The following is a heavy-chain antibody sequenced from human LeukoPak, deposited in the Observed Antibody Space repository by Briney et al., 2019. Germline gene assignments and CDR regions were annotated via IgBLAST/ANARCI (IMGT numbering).Heavy chain of an antibody. J-gene: IGHJ4*02. V-gene: IGHV4-59*01. CDR1: GGPISSYY. CDR2: IYYSGST. Sequence: SETLSLTCTVSGGPISSYYWSWIRQPPGKGLEWIGYIYYSGSTNYNPSLKSRVTISVDTSKNQFSLKLSSVTAADTAVYYCARVGYGEIYFDYWGQGTLVTVSS. D-gene: IGHD5-12*01. CDR3: ARVGYGEIYFDY.